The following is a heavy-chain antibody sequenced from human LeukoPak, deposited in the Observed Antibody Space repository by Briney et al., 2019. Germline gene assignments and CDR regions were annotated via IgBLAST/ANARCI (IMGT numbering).Heavy chain of an antibody. CDR1: GYTFTSYA. CDR2: INAGNGNT. J-gene: IGHJ3*02. V-gene: IGHV1-3*01. CDR3: ARSYYYGSGCIRDAFDI. Sequence: GASVKVSCKASGYTFTSYAMHWVRQAPGQRLEWMGWINAGNGNTKYSQKFQGRVTITRDTSASTAYMELSSLRSEDTAVYYCARSYYYGSGCIRDAFDIWGQGTMVTVSS. D-gene: IGHD3-10*01.